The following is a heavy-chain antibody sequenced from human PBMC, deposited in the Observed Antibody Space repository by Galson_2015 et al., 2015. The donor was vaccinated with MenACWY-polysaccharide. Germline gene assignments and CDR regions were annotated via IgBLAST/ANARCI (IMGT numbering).Heavy chain of an antibody. D-gene: IGHD5-12*01. V-gene: IGHV3-74*01. CDR2: TKSDGSST. CDR1: GFTFSTYW. J-gene: IGHJ4*02. CDR3: ARGYSGYD. Sequence: SLRLSCAASGFTFSTYWMHWVRQAPGKGLVWVSRTKSDGSSTSYADSVKGRFNISRDNAKNTLYLQMNSLRAEDTAVYYCARGYSGYDWGQGTLVTVSS.